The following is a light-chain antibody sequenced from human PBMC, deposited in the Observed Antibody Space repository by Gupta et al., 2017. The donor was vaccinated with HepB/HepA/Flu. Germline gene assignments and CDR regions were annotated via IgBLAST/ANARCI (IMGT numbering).Light chain of an antibody. V-gene: IGLV1-44*01. Sequence: SVLSXPPSASXTPGQRVTISCSGSYSNIGDNAVNWYQHLPGTAPKLLIYSNNQRPSGVPDRFSGSKSGTSASLAISGLQSEDEADYYCAAWDDSLNGLVLGGGTKLTVL. CDR3: AAWDDSLNGLV. CDR1: YSNIGDNA. J-gene: IGLJ3*02. CDR2: SNN.